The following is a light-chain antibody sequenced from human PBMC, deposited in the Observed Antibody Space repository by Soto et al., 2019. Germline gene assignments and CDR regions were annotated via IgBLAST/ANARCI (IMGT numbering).Light chain of an antibody. CDR3: QQTRSYPST. CDR1: QDINSY. CDR2: EAS. J-gene: IGKJ4*01. Sequence: IQLTQSPSSLSASIGDRLTITCRASQDINSYLAWYQQKPGKAPNLLIYEASILQRGVPSRFSGSNSGTDFTLTISSLQAEDFATYYCQQTRSYPSTFGGGTKVDIK. V-gene: IGKV1-9*01.